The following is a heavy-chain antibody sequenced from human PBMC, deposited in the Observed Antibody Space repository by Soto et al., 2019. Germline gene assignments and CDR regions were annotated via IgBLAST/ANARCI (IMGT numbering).Heavy chain of an antibody. Sequence: GESLKISCKGSGYSFTSYWIAWVRQVPGKGLELMGVIYPGDSDIRYSPSFQGQVTISADKSISTAYLQMDSLGAEDTAVYYCARSPTRTNYADYFDPWGQGTLVTVSS. CDR1: GYSFTSYW. D-gene: IGHD4-17*01. J-gene: IGHJ5*02. CDR3: ARSPTRTNYADYFDP. V-gene: IGHV5-51*01. CDR2: IYPGDSDI.